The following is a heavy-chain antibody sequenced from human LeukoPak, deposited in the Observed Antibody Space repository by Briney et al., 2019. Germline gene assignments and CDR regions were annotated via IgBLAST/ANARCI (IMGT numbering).Heavy chain of an antibody. D-gene: IGHD3-10*01. Sequence: SETLSLTCAVYGGSFSRSFWSWIRQPPGKGLEWIGEINHSGSTNYNPSLKSRVTISVDPSKSQFSLNLSSVTAADTAAYYCAREVILGYYYMDVWGKGTTVTVSS. J-gene: IGHJ6*03. CDR1: GGSFSRSF. CDR3: AREVILGYYYMDV. CDR2: INHSGST. V-gene: IGHV4-34*01.